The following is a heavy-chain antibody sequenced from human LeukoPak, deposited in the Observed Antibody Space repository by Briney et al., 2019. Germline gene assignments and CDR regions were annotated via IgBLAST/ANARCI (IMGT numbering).Heavy chain of an antibody. V-gene: IGHV4-59*08. J-gene: IGHJ4*02. D-gene: IGHD6-19*01. Sequence: PSETVSLTCTVSGGSISSYYWSWIRQPPGKGLEWIGYIYNNGNTDYNPSLTSRVTISLDTSKNQFSLKMTSVTAADTAVYYCARLVSGIRYFHYWGQGALVTVSS. CDR2: IYNNGNT. CDR1: GGSISSYY. CDR3: ARLVSGIRYFHY.